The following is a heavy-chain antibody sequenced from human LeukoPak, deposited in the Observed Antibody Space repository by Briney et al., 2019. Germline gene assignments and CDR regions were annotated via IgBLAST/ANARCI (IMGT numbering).Heavy chain of an antibody. V-gene: IGHV3-30*18. J-gene: IGHJ4*02. D-gene: IGHD3-22*01. CDR3: AKESSGYYPTDY. CDR2: ISYDGSNK. CDR1: GFTFSSYG. Sequence: GRSLRLSCAASGFTFSSYGMHWVRQAPCKGLEWVAVISYDGSNKYYADSVKGRFTISRDNSKNTLYLQMNSLRAEDTAVYYCAKESSGYYPTDYWGQGTLVTVSS.